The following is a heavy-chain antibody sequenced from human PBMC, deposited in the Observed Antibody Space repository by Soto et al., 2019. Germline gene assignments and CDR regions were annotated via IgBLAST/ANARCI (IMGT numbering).Heavy chain of an antibody. D-gene: IGHD6-19*01. CDR2: ISWNSGSI. CDR1: GFTFDDYA. J-gene: IGHJ6*03. Sequence: EVQLVESGGGLVQPGRSLRLSCAASGFTFDDYAMHWVRQAPGKGLEWVSGISWNSGSIGYADSVKGRFTISRDNAKNSLYLQMNSLRAEDTALYYCAKDLYSSGWRDRYYYYYMDVWGKGTTVTVSS. CDR3: AKDLYSSGWRDRYYYYYMDV. V-gene: IGHV3-9*01.